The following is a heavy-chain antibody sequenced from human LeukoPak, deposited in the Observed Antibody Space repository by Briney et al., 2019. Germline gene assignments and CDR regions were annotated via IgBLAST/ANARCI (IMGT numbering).Heavy chain of an antibody. CDR2: INSDGTST. CDR3: ARAGTKYGDYPLYYYGMDV. J-gene: IGHJ6*02. CDR1: GFTFSSYA. V-gene: IGHV3-74*01. Sequence: GGSLRLSCAASGFTFSSYAMSWVRQAPGKGLVWVSRINSDGTSTSHADSVKGRFTISRDNAKNTLYLQMNSLRAEDTAVYYCARAGTKYGDYPLYYYGMDVWGQGTTVTVSS. D-gene: IGHD4-17*01.